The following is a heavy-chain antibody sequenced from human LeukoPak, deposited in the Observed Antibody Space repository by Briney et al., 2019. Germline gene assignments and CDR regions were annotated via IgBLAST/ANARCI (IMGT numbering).Heavy chain of an antibody. V-gene: IGHV3-48*03. CDR3: ARESCGGDCFVLTYHYYMDR. Sequence: GGSLRLSCVASGFTFSSYKMKWVRQAPGKGLEWVSYISSSGSTIYYADSVKGRFTISRDNAKNSQYLQMNSLRAEDTAVYYCARESCGGDCFVLTYHYYMDRWGEGTMVTIS. CDR2: ISSSGSTI. D-gene: IGHD2-21*02. J-gene: IGHJ6*03. CDR1: GFTFSSYK.